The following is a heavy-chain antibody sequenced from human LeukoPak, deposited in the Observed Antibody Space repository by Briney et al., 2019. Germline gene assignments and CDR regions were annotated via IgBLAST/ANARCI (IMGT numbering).Heavy chain of an antibody. J-gene: IGHJ2*01. D-gene: IGHD1-26*01. Sequence: GASVKVSWKVSGYTLTELTMHWVRQAPGKGLEWMGGFDPEDGETIYAQKFQGRVTMTEDTSTDTAYMELSSLRSEDTAVYYCATEGWWELGQGYFDLWGRGTLVTVSS. CDR3: ATEGWWELGQGYFDL. CDR2: FDPEDGET. CDR1: GYTLTELT. V-gene: IGHV1-24*01.